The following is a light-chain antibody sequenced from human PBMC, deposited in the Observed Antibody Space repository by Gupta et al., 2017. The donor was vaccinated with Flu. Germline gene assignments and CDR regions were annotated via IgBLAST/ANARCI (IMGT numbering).Light chain of an antibody. CDR2: DGN. CDR3: CSRDSSDTHVV. V-gene: IGLV3-19*01. Sequence: SSVLTQDPAVSVALGQTSRITFQGDSLKSYYAPGYQQRPGQAPVLVIYDGNSRPSGIPDRFSGSRSGTTASLTITGALADDEADYDCCSRDSSDTHVVFGGGTKLPVL. CDR1: SLKSYY. J-gene: IGLJ3*02.